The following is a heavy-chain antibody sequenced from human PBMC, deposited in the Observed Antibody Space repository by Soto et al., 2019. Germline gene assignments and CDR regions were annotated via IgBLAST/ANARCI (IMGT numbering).Heavy chain of an antibody. CDR2: ISAYNGNT. Sequence: ASVKVSCKASGYTFTSYGISWVRQAPGQGLEWMGWISAYNGNTSYAQKLQGRVTMTTDTSTSTVYMELSSLRSEDTAVYYCARDFSIGVGADWGQGTLVTVSS. V-gene: IGHV1-18*01. D-gene: IGHD1-26*01. J-gene: IGHJ4*02. CDR3: ARDFSIGVGAD. CDR1: GYTFTSYG.